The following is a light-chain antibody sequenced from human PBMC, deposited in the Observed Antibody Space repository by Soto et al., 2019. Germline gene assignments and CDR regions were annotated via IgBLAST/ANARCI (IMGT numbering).Light chain of an antibody. J-gene: IGLJ2*01. CDR3: QVWDSSSDPVV. Sequence: YELTQPPSVSVAPGKTARITCGGNNIGSKSVHWYQQKPGQAPVLVIYYDSDRPSGIPERFSGSNSGNTATLTISRVEAGDEADYYCQVWDSSSDPVVFGGGTQLTVL. V-gene: IGLV3-21*04. CDR1: NIGSKS. CDR2: YDS.